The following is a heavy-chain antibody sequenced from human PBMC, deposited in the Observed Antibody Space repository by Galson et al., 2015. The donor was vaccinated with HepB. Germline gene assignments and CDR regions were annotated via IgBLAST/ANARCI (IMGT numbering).Heavy chain of an antibody. Sequence: SLRLPCAASGFTFSGSAIHWVRQTSGKGLEWVGRIRSKASNYATAYAASLKGRFTISRDDSKNTAYLHMKSLKTEDTAVYYCSRLGDFSGYSSSWGQGTLLTVSS. V-gene: IGHV3-73*01. J-gene: IGHJ4*02. D-gene: IGHD6-13*01. CDR1: GFTFSGSA. CDR3: SRLGDFSGYSSS. CDR2: IRSKASNYAT.